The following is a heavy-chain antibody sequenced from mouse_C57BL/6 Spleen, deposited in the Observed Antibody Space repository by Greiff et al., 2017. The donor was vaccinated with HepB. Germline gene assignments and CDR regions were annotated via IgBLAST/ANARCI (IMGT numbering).Heavy chain of an antibody. Sequence: EVQLVESGGGLVQPGGSLKVSCAASGFTFSDYGMAWVRQAPRKGPEWVAFISNLAYSIYYADTVTGRFTISRENAKNTLYLEMSSLRSEDTAMYYCARIYYDYDVYAMDYWGQGTSVTVSS. CDR1: GFTFSDYG. D-gene: IGHD2-4*01. V-gene: IGHV5-15*01. CDR3: ARIYYDYDVYAMDY. J-gene: IGHJ4*01. CDR2: ISNLAYSI.